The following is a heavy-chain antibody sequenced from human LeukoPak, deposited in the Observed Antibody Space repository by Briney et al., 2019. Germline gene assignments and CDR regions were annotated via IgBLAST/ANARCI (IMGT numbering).Heavy chain of an antibody. V-gene: IGHV3-30*18. J-gene: IGHJ5*02. CDR3: AKGKYSSGSDWFDP. D-gene: IGHD6-19*01. CDR2: XSYDGSNK. Sequence: GRSLRLSCAASGFTFSSYGMHWIRQAPGKGLXXXXXXSYDGSNKYYADSVKGRFTISRDNSKNTLYLQMNSLRAEDTAVYYCAKGKYSSGSDWFDPWGQGTLVTVSS. CDR1: GFTFSSYG.